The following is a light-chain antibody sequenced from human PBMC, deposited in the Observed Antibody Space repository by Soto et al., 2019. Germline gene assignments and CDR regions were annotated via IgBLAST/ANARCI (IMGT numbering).Light chain of an antibody. CDR3: CSHAGSYTYV. CDR2: DVS. V-gene: IGLV2-11*01. J-gene: IGLJ1*01. Sequence: QSALTQPRSVSGSPGQSVTISCTGTSSDVGAYNYVSWYQQHPGKAPKVMIYDVSKRPSGVPDRFSGSKSGNTASLTISGLQAEDEADYYCCSHAGSYTYVFGTGTKLTVL. CDR1: SSDVGAYNY.